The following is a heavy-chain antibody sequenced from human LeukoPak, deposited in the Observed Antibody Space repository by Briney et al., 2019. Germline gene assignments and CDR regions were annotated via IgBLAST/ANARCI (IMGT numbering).Heavy chain of an antibody. CDR2: VHETGYA. Sequence: TSETLSPTCSVSGSSFRSGHYWGWIRQSSGEGLEWIGNVHETGYANYNPSLRSRATISVDPSKSQFSLRLTSVTAADTAVYYCARTVVTATIDGFQIWGQGTMVTVSS. V-gene: IGHV4-38-2*02. CDR1: GSSFRSGHY. CDR3: ARTVVTATIDGFQI. D-gene: IGHD2-21*02. J-gene: IGHJ3*02.